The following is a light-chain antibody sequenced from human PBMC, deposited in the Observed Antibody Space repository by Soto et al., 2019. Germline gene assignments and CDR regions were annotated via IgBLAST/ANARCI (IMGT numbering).Light chain of an antibody. CDR1: QSVSSN. J-gene: IGKJ1*01. CDR3: XQYNNCPPT. V-gene: IGKV3-15*01. CDR2: GAS. Sequence: EIVMTQSPATLSVSPGERDTLSCRASQSVSSNLAWYQQKPGQAPRLLIYGASTRATGMPARFSGSGSGTXXTXXIXXXXXXXXAVXYCXQYNNCPPTFGQGTKV.